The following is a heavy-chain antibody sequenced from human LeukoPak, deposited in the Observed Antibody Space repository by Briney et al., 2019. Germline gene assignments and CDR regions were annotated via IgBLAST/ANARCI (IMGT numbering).Heavy chain of an antibody. V-gene: IGHV1-69*04. J-gene: IGHJ4*02. CDR1: GGTFSSYA. CDR3: ARGARDGYNYPSFDY. CDR2: IIPILGIA. D-gene: IGHD5-24*01. Sequence: SVKVSCKASGGTFSSYAISWVRQAPGQGLEWMGRIIPILGIANYAQKFQGRVTITADKSTSTAYMELSSLRSEDTAVYYCARGARDGYNYPSFDYWGQGTLVTVSS.